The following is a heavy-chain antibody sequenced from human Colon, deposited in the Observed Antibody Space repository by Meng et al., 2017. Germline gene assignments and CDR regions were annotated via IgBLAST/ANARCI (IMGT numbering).Heavy chain of an antibody. J-gene: IGHJ5*01. V-gene: IGHV4-61*01. CDR3: ARGGGRGGPNWFDP. CDR1: GGSVSSAHSF. Sequence: SETLSLTCTVSGGSVSSAHSFWSWIRQPPGKGLEWVGYVYNTGNTNSNPSLRSRPTMSVDTSKSQFSLRLTSVTAADTAVYYCARGGGRGGPNWFDPWGQGTLVTVSS. CDR2: VYNTGNT. D-gene: IGHD3-10*01.